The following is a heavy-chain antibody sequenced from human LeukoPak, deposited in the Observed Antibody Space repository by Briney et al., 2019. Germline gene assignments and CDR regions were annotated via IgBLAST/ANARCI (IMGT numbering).Heavy chain of an antibody. CDR3: ARDEVLWFGEPSYYYYYMDV. V-gene: IGHV3-7*01. J-gene: IGHJ6*03. Sequence: PGGSLRLSCAASGFTFSSYWMSWVRQAPGKGLEWVATIKQDGSQTYYVDSVKGRFTISRDNARNSLYLQMNSLRAEDTAVYYCARDEVLWFGEPSYYYYYMDVWGKGTTVTISS. CDR1: GFTFSSYW. CDR2: IKQDGSQT. D-gene: IGHD3-10*01.